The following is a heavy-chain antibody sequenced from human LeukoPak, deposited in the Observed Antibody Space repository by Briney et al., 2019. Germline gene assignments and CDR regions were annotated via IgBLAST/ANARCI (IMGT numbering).Heavy chain of an antibody. CDR2: IYYSGST. J-gene: IGHJ4*02. Sequence: SETLSLTCTVSGGSISSYYWSWIRQPPGKGLEWIGYIYYSGSTNYNPSLKSRVTISVDTSENQFSLKLSSVTAADTAVYYCARAGGDGYNSRYYFDYWGQGTLVTVSS. CDR1: GGSISSYY. V-gene: IGHV4-59*01. CDR3: ARAGGDGYNSRYYFDY. D-gene: IGHD5-24*01.